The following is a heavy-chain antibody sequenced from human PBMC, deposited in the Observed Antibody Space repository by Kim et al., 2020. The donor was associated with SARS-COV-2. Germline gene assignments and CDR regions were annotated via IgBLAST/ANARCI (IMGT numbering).Heavy chain of an antibody. D-gene: IGHD1-26*01. CDR3: ARDMGNYYYYYMDV. V-gene: IGHV1-69*01. J-gene: IGHJ6*03. Sequence: AQKFQGRVTITADESTSTAYMELSSLRSEDTAVYYCARDMGNYYYYYMDVWGKGTTVTVSS.